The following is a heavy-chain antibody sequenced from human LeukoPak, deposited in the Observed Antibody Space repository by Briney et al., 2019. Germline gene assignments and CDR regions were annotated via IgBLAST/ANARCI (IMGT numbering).Heavy chain of an antibody. CDR1: SGSINSDGYY. V-gene: IGHV4-61*02. D-gene: IGHD5-24*01. J-gene: IGHJ3*02. CDR3: ARVYRKDVYNFDGFDI. CDR2: VYSSGSA. Sequence: SETLSLTCTVSSGSINSDGYYWSWIRQPAGKGLEWIGRVYSSGSANYSPSLKSRVIISIDTSKNQCSRRLSCGAVADTAVYYCARVYRKDVYNFDGFDIWGQGTMVTVS.